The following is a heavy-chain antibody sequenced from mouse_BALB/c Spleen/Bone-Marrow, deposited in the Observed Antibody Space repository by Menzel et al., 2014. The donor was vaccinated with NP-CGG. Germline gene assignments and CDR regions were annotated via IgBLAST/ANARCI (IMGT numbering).Heavy chain of an antibody. J-gene: IGHJ3*01. CDR3: ASCGNYEAWFAY. CDR1: GFAFXSYN. CDR2: IDPYNGDS. D-gene: IGHD2-1*01. V-gene: IGHV1S135*01. Sequence: EVQLQQSGPELVKPGASVKVSCKASGFAFXSYNMYWVKQSHGKSLEWIGYIDPYNGDSNYNQKFKGKATLTVDKSSSTAYMHLNSLTSEDSADYYCASCGNYEAWFAYWGQGTLVTVSA.